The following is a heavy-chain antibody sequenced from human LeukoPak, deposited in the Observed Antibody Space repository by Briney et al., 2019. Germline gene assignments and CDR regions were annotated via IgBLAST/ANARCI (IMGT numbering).Heavy chain of an antibody. CDR2: IYTSGST. J-gene: IGHJ3*02. D-gene: IGHD3-22*01. CDR3: ARVFSYYDSSGYYTDAFDI. V-gene: IGHV4-4*07. Sequence: SETLSLTCTVSGGSISSYYWSWIRQPAGKGLEWIGRIYTSGSTNYNPSLKSRVTTSVDTSKNQFSLKLSSVTAADTAAYYCARVFSYYDSSGYYTDAFDIWGQGTMVTVSS. CDR1: GGSISSYY.